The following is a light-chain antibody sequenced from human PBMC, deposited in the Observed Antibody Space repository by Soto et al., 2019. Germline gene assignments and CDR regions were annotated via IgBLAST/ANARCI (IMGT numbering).Light chain of an antibody. Sequence: IVMTQSPATLSVSPGERVTLSCRASQSVRNNLAWYQQKPGQAPRLLIFGASTRATGTPAGFSGSGSGTEFTLTISSLQSEDFAVYYCQHYNEWPPWTFGQGTKVDIK. V-gene: IGKV3-15*01. CDR3: QHYNEWPPWT. J-gene: IGKJ1*01. CDR2: GAS. CDR1: QSVRNN.